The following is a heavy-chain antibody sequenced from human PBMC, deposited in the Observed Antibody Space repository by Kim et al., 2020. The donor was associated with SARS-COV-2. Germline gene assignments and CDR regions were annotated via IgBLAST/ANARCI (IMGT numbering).Heavy chain of an antibody. V-gene: IGHV3-74*01. CDR3: VGPIGEYGDYGVDY. CDR1: GFTFSSYW. J-gene: IGHJ4*02. CDR2: INSDGSST. D-gene: IGHD4-17*01. Sequence: GGSLRLSCAASGFTFSSYWMHWVRQAPGKGLVWVSRINSDGSSTSYGDPVKGRFTISRENAKNTRYLEMNSMRAEDTAVYYCVGPIGEYGDYGVDYWGRGTL.